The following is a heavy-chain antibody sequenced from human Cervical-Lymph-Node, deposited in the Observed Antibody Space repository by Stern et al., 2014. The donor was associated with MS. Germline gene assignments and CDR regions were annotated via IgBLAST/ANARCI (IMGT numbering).Heavy chain of an antibody. CDR2: FYYRGST. J-gene: IGHJ3*02. Sequence: QVQLQESGPGLVKPSETLSLTCTVSGGSISSYHWSWIRQPPGKGLEWIGYFYYRGSTIYNPSLKSRLTISVDTSKNQFSLKLSSVTAADTAVYYCARVRPQSSVVTRGEVAAFDIWGQGTTVTVSS. CDR1: GGSISSYH. CDR3: ARVRPQSSVVTRGEVAAFDI. D-gene: IGHD4-23*01. V-gene: IGHV4-59*01.